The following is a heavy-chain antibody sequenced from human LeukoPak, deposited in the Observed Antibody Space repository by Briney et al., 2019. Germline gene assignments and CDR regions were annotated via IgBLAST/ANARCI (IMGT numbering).Heavy chain of an antibody. CDR1: GDTFSSYA. D-gene: IGHD6-19*01. CDR2: INPNFGTA. J-gene: IGHJ3*02. CDR3: ARADSSGWDGAI. V-gene: IGHV1-69*05. Sequence: SVKVSCKASGDTFSSYAISWVRQAPGQGLEWMGGINPNFGTANYAQKFQGRVTITTDESTSTAYMELSSLRSEDTAVYYCARADSSGWDGAIWGQGTMVTVSS.